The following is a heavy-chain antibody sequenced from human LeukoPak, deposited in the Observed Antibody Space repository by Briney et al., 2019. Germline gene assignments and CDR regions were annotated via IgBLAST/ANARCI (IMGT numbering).Heavy chain of an antibody. J-gene: IGHJ4*02. Sequence: GESLTLSCAASGFTFDDYCMSGVRHAAGKGLEWVSGINWNGGNTCYADSVKGRFTISRDNAKNCLYLQMNSLRVEDTALYYCARVQRELMWYYFDYWGKGTLVTVSS. CDR2: INWNGGNT. D-gene: IGHD1-1*01. CDR3: ARVQRELMWYYFDY. CDR1: GFTFDDYC. V-gene: IGHV3-20*04.